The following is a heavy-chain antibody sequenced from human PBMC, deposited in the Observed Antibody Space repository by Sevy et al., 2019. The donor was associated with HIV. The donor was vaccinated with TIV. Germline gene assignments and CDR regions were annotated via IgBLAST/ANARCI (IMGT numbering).Heavy chain of an antibody. D-gene: IGHD2-15*01. J-gene: IGHJ6*02. V-gene: IGHV3-30*04. CDR3: ARDSRVVVAATRAYYYYGMDV. Sequence: GESLKISCAASGFTFSSYAMHWVRQAPGKGLEWVAVISYDGSNKYYADSVQGRFTISRDNSKNTLYLQMNSLRAEDTAVYYCARDSRVVVAATRAYYYYGMDVWGQGTTVTVSS. CDR2: ISYDGSNK. CDR1: GFTFSSYA.